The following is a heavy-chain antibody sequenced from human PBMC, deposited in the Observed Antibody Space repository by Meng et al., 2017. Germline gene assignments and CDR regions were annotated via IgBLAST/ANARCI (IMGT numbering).Heavy chain of an antibody. CDR2: INHSGST. D-gene: IGHD3-22*01. Sequence: QMRLQQWAAGLLTPSETLSLTCAVYGGSFSGYYWSWIRQPPGKGLEWIGEINHSGSTNYNPSLKSRVTISVDTSKNQFSLKLSSVTAADTAVYYCAGITMSRAGDYWGQGTLVTVSS. J-gene: IGHJ4*02. CDR3: AGITMSRAGDY. V-gene: IGHV4-34*01. CDR1: GGSFSGYY.